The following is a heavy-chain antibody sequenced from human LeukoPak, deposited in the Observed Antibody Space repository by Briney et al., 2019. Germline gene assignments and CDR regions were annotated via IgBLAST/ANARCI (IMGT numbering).Heavy chain of an antibody. CDR1: GFTFSSYW. CDR2: IKPDGSEK. Sequence: GGSLRLSCAASGFTFSSYWMTWVRQAPGKGLEWVANIKPDGSEKYYADFMKGRFTVSRDNAKNSLYLQINSLRAEDTAVYYCARDQVYSGSYLRYFQQWGQGTLVTVSS. D-gene: IGHD1-26*01. J-gene: IGHJ1*01. V-gene: IGHV3-7*03. CDR3: ARDQVYSGSYLRYFQQ.